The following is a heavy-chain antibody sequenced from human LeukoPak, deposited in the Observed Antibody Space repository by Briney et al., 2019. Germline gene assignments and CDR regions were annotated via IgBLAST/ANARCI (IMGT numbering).Heavy chain of an antibody. CDR2: ISDDGSIK. CDR3: AKAREYQLLAGFDY. D-gene: IGHD2-2*01. CDR1: GFTFSSYG. J-gene: IGHJ4*02. V-gene: IGHV3-30*18. Sequence: GGSLRLSCAASGFTFSSYGMHWVRQAPGKGLERVAVISDDGSIKYYADSVKGRFTISRENSKNTLYLQMNSLRAEDTAVYYCAKAREYQLLAGFDYWGQGNLVTVSS.